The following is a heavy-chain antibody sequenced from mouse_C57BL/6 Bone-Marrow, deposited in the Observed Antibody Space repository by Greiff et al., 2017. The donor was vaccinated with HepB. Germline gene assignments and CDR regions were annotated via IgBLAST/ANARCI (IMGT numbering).Heavy chain of an antibody. CDR2: INPNNGGT. CDR1: GYTFTDYY. D-gene: IGHD2-14*01. Sequence: EVKLQQSGPELVKPGASVKISCKASGYTFTDYYMNWVKQSHGKSLEWIGDINPNNGGTSYNQKFKGKATLTVDKSSSTAYMELRSLTSEDSAVYYCARSGYDVAYWGQGTLVTVSA. CDR3: ARSGYDVAY. V-gene: IGHV1-26*01. J-gene: IGHJ3*01.